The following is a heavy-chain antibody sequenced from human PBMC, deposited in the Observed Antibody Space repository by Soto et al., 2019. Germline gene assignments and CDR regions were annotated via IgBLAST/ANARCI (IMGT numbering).Heavy chain of an antibody. CDR1: GYTFTSYA. CDR3: ARVRGGPDGTGDY. CDR2: INAGNGNT. V-gene: IGHV1-3*01. D-gene: IGHD2-15*01. Sequence: QVQLVQSGAEVKKPGASVKVSCKASGYTFTSYAMHWVRQAPGQRLEWMGWINAGNGNTKYSQKFQGRVTITRDTSACPAYMVLRSLRSEDTAVYYCARVRGGPDGTGDYWGQGTLVTASS. J-gene: IGHJ4*02.